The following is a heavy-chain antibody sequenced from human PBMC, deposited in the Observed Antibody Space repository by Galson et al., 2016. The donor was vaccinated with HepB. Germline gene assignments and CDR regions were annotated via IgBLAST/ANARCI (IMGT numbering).Heavy chain of an antibody. Sequence: SVKVSCKASGYTFTNDAISWVRQAPGQGLEWMGWISAYNGNTDYAQKLQGRVTMTTDTSTTTSYMELRSLGSDDTAVYYCARMVWLQLTPYFDYWGQGTLVTVSS. CDR1: GYTFTNDA. V-gene: IGHV1-18*04. D-gene: IGHD5-24*01. CDR2: ISAYNGNT. J-gene: IGHJ4*02. CDR3: ARMVWLQLTPYFDY.